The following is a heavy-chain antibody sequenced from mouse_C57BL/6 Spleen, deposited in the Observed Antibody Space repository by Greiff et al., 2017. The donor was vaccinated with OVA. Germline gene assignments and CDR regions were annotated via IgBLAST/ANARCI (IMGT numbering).Heavy chain of an antibody. V-gene: IGHV3-6*01. D-gene: IGHD1-1*01. Sequence: EVKLMESGPGLVKPSQSLSLTCSVTGYSITSGYYWNWIRQFPGNKVEWMGYISYDGSNNYNPSLKNRISITRDTSKNQFFLKLNSVTTEDTATYYCASEYGSSLWYFDVWGTGTTVTVSS. CDR2: ISYDGSN. J-gene: IGHJ1*03. CDR3: ASEYGSSLWYFDV. CDR1: GYSITSGYY.